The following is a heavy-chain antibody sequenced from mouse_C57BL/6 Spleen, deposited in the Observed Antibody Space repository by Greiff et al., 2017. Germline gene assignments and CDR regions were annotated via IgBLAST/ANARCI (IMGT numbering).Heavy chain of an antibody. CDR1: GYTFTSYW. CDR3: ARHYGGYYYAMDY. J-gene: IGHJ4*01. D-gene: IGHD1-1*02. V-gene: IGHV1-7*01. Sequence: QVQLQQSGAELAKPGASVKLSCKASGYTFTSYWMRWVKQRPGQGLEWIGYINPSSGYTKYNQKFKDKATLTADKSSSTAYMQRSSLTYEDSAVYYCARHYGGYYYAMDYWGQGTSVTVSS. CDR2: INPSSGYT.